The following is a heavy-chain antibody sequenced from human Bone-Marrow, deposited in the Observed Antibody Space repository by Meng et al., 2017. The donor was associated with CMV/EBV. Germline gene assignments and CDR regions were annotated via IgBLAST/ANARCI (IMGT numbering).Heavy chain of an antibody. D-gene: IGHD2-2*01. CDR1: GFTFSSYA. J-gene: IGHJ4*02. V-gene: IGHV3-53*01. CDR3: ARRGYCSSTSCFDY. CDR2: IYSGGST. Sequence: GGSLRLSCAASGFTFSSYAMTWVRQAPGKGLEWVSVIYSGGSTYYADSVKGRFTISRDNSKNTLYLQMNSLRAEDTAVYYCARRGYCSSTSCFDYWGQGTLVTVSS.